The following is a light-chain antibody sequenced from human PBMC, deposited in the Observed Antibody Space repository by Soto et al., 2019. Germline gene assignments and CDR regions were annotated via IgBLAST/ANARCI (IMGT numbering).Light chain of an antibody. CDR1: QAISSY. CDR3: QKYNHAPT. CDR2: ATS. V-gene: IGKV1-27*01. J-gene: IGKJ4*01. Sequence: DIQLTQSPSSLPASVGDRVTITCRASQAISSYLAWYQQKPGKVPELLIYATSTLQSGAPSRFSGSGSGTDFTLTISSLQAEDVATYYCQKYNHAPTFGGGTKVEIK.